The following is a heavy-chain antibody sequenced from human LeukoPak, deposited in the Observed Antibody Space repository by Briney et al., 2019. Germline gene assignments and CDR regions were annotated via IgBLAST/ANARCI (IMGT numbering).Heavy chain of an antibody. CDR2: ISSSDTNNTI. Sequence: VRLLRAASVHLYKSYNMKGVPHPSTKGLEYVTYISSSDTNNTIYYADSVTGRFTISRDTAKHSLYLQMNSLRAEDTAVYYCARGSSSGYLVWYYDLWGRGTLVTVSS. CDR3: ARGSSSGYLVWYYDL. J-gene: IGHJ2*01. V-gene: IGHV3-48*04. D-gene: IGHD3-22*01. CDR1: VHLYKSYN.